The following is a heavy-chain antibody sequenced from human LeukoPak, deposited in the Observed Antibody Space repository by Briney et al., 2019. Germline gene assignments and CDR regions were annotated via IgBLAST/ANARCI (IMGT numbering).Heavy chain of an antibody. CDR2: IKPNSGGT. CDR1: GDSFADYY. CDR3: ATNILVRDIINWFDP. V-gene: IGHV1-2*02. J-gene: IGHJ5*02. Sequence: ASVKVSCKASGDSFADYYMHWVRQAPGQGLEWMGWIKPNSGGTRSAQKFQGRVTMTRDTSTGTAYMELSSLRYDDTAVYYCATNILVRDIINWFDPWGQGTLVTVSS. D-gene: IGHD3-10*01.